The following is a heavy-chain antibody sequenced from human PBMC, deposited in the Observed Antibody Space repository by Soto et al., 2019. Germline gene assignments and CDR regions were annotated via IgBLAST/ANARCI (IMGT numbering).Heavy chain of an antibody. Sequence: PGGSLRLSCAASGFTFSIYAMTWVRQSPGKGLEWVSSMSRTGDNTYYADSVKGRFTISRDNSKNTLYLQMNSLRAEDTAVYYCARESDTAMVRWFDPWGQGTLVTVSS. V-gene: IGHV3-23*01. CDR1: GFTFSIYA. CDR3: ARESDTAMVRWFDP. CDR2: MSRTGDNT. D-gene: IGHD5-18*01. J-gene: IGHJ5*02.